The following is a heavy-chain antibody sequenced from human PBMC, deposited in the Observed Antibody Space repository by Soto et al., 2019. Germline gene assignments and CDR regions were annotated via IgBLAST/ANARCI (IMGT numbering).Heavy chain of an antibody. D-gene: IGHD1-26*01. J-gene: IGHJ6*02. Sequence: WXSVNCSCKASGYTFSCHYIPWVRQAPGQGLEWMGWINPNTGGSNYAEKFKGRILMTRDTSIFTTHMRLNRLTSDDTAVYYCARDLIVDGPDNYGMDVWGQGTTVTVSS. V-gene: IGHV1-2*02. CDR1: GYTFSCHY. CDR3: ARDLIVDGPDNYGMDV. CDR2: INPNTGGS.